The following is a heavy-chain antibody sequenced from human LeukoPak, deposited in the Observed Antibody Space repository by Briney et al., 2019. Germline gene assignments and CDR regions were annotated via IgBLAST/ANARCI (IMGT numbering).Heavy chain of an antibody. CDR2: INPNSGDT. Sequence: ASVTVSFKSSGCTFNKYYIHWVRHVPGQGLEWMGWINPNSGDTKSAQKFQDRVTMTMDTSMTTAYMELSRLESDDTAIYYCARVTPQFFDFWGQGTLVTVSS. CDR1: GCTFNKYY. D-gene: IGHD2-15*01. V-gene: IGHV1-2*02. CDR3: ARVTPQFFDF. J-gene: IGHJ4*02.